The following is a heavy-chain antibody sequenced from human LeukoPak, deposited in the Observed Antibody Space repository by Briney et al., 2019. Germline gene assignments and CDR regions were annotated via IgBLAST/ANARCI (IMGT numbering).Heavy chain of an antibody. V-gene: IGHV1-2*04. CDR3: ARVKDGGYSYSDAFDI. CDR2: INPNSGGT. Sequence: GASVKVSCKASGYTFTGYYMHWVRQAPGQGLEWMGWINPNSGGTNYAQKFQGWVTMTRDTSISTAYMELSRLRSDDTAVYYCARVKDGGYSYSDAFDIWGQGTMVTVSS. J-gene: IGHJ3*02. D-gene: IGHD5-18*01. CDR1: GYTFTGYY.